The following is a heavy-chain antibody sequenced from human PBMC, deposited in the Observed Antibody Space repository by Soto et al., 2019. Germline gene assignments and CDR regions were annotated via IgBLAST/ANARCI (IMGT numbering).Heavy chain of an antibody. CDR1: GGSISSGFYS. CDR3: ARGSDGVWNWFDP. J-gene: IGHJ5*02. D-gene: IGHD2-21*02. V-gene: IGHV4-30-2*01. Sequence: SETLSLTCAVSGGSISSGFYSWSWFRQPPGQGLEWIGYIYNSGNTYYNPSLMSRVTISVDRSQNHFSLKLTSLTAADTAVYYCARGSDGVWNWFDPWGQGTQETVSS. CDR2: IYNSGNT.